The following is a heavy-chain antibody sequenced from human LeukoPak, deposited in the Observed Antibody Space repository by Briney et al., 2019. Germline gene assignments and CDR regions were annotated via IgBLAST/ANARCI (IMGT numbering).Heavy chain of an antibody. CDR3: ARERYYYDTTGALDY. CDR1: GCTVRSNY. J-gene: IGHJ4*02. Sequence: GGSLRLSCAASGCTVRSNYMSWVRQAPGKGLEWGSVIYSGETTYYAEAMRGRFTIFRDNSKNTLYLQMNSLGAEDTAVYYCARERYYYDTTGALDYWGQGTLVTVSS. CDR2: IYSGETT. D-gene: IGHD3-22*01. V-gene: IGHV3-66*02.